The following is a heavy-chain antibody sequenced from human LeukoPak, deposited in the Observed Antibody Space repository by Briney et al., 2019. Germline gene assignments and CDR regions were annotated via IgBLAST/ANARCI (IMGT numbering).Heavy chain of an antibody. CDR2: IYYSGST. Sequence: PSETLSLTCTVSGGSISSYYWSWIRQPPGKGLEWIGYIYYSGSTNYNPSLKSRVTISVDTSKNQFSLKLSSVTAADTAVYYCASDYDSSGHSLDWGQGTLVTVSS. CDR1: GGSISSYY. D-gene: IGHD3-22*01. J-gene: IGHJ4*02. V-gene: IGHV4-59*01. CDR3: ASDYDSSGHSLD.